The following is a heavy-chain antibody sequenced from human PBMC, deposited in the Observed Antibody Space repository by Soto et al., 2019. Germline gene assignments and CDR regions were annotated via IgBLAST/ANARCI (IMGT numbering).Heavy chain of an antibody. D-gene: IGHD6-19*01. CDR1: GFTFSSYS. V-gene: IGHV3-48*02. CDR2: ISSSSSTI. CDR3: ARGGWDYFDY. Sequence: EVQLVESGGGLVQPGGSLRLSCAASGFTFSSYSMNWVRQAPGKGLEWVSYISSSSSTIYYADSVKGRFTISRDNAKNSLDLQMNSLRDEDTALYYCARGGWDYFDYWGQGTLVTVSS. J-gene: IGHJ4*02.